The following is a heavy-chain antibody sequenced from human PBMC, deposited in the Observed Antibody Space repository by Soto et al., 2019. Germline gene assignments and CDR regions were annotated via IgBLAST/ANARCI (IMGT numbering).Heavy chain of an antibody. J-gene: IGHJ5*02. Sequence: MQMVESGGGSVQPGGSLRLSCAASGFTFSHYWMHWVRQTPGKGLVWVSRINPAGTITNYAYSVEGRFTISRDNADSALLLQMNSLSAEDTAIYYFTSYTFGLRDTWGQGTLVTVSS. D-gene: IGHD3-16*01. CDR3: TSYTFGLRDT. CDR2: INPAGTIT. V-gene: IGHV3-74*01. CDR1: GFTFSHYW.